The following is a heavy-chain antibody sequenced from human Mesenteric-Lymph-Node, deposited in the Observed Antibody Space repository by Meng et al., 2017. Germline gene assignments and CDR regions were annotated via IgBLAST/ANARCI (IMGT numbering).Heavy chain of an antibody. V-gene: IGHV3-72*01. CDR3: ATGLSGGNDVGY. D-gene: IGHD4-23*01. CDR2: SRDKSRSYTT. J-gene: IGHJ4*02. Sequence: EVQGVESGGGSVQPGGSRRRSCAASGFPLSDHYMDWVRQAPGKGLEWVGRSRDKSRSYTTEYAASVKGRFTISRDDSQNSLFLQMNSLKTEDTAVYYCATGLSGGNDVGYWGQGTLVTVSS. CDR1: GFPLSDHY.